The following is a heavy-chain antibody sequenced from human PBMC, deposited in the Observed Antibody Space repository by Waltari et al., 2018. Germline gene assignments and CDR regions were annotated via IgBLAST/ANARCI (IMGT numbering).Heavy chain of an antibody. V-gene: IGHV1-24*01. CDR1: GYTLTELS. Sequence: QVQLVQSGAEVKKPGASVKVSCKVSGYTLTELSMHWVRQAPGKGLEWMGGFDPEDGETIYAQKFQGRVTMTEDTSTDTAYMELSSLRSEDTAEYYCATDKYCSSTSCFYYYYGMDVWGQGTTVTVSS. D-gene: IGHD2-2*01. CDR3: ATDKYCSSTSCFYYYYGMDV. CDR2: FDPEDGET. J-gene: IGHJ6*02.